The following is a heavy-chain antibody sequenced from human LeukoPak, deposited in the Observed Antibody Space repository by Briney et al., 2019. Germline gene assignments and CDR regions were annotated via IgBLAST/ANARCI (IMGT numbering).Heavy chain of an antibody. CDR2: ISGSSSYI. J-gene: IGHJ3*01. V-gene: IGHV3-21*01. D-gene: IGHD3-16*02. CDR3: ARDLYYDYVWGSYRNAFDV. Sequence: GGSLRLSCAASGFTFSYYTMNWVRQAPGKGLERVSSISGSSSYINYADSVKGRFTITRDKANNSLYLQMNSLRAEDTAVYYCARDLYYDYVWGSYRNAFDVWGQGTMVTVSS. CDR1: GFTFSYYT.